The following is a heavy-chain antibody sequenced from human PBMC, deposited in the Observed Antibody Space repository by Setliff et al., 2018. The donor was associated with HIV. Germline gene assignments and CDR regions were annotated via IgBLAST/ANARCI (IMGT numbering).Heavy chain of an antibody. V-gene: IGHV3-21*01. CDR1: GFTFSSYS. D-gene: IGHD2-2*01. J-gene: IGHJ3*02. CDR2: ISSSGSYI. CDR3: ALVARDAFDI. Sequence: SCAASGFTFSSYSMNWVRQAPGKGLEWVSSISSSGSYISSADSLKGRFTISRDNAKNSLYLQINSLRAEDTAVYYCALVARDAFDIWGQGTMVTVSS.